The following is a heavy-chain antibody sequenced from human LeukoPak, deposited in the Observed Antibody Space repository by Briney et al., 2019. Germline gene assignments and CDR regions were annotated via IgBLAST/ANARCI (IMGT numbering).Heavy chain of an antibody. CDR2: IYPGDSDT. D-gene: IGHD3-9*01. CDR1: GYSFTSYW. Sequence: GESLKISCKGSGYSFTSYWIGWVRQMPGKGLEWMGIIYPGDSDTRYSPSFQGQVTISADKSISTAYLQWSSLKASDTAMYYCARSELGRYFDWLSPIKNNNWFDPWGQGTLVTVSS. CDR3: ARSELGRYFDWLSPIKNNNWFDP. J-gene: IGHJ5*02. V-gene: IGHV5-51*01.